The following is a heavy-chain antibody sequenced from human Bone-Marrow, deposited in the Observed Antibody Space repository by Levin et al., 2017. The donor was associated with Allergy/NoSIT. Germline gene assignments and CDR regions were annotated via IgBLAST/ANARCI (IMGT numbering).Heavy chain of an antibody. CDR2: ISSSSSYT. D-gene: IGHD5-12*01. CDR3: ARSAWRDLNWFDP. J-gene: IGHJ5*02. Sequence: GESLKISCAASGFTFSDYYMSWIRQAPGKGLEWVSYISSSSSYTNYADSVKGRFTISRDDAKNSLYLQMNSLRAEDTAVYYCARSAWRDLNWFDPWGQGTLVTVSS. V-gene: IGHV3-11*06. CDR1: GFTFSDYY.